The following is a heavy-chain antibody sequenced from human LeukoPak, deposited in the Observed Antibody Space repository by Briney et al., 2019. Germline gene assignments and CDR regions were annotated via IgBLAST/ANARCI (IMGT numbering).Heavy chain of an antibody. D-gene: IGHD4-17*01. J-gene: IGHJ4*02. Sequence: GGTLRLSCTASGFTIVNYAITWGRQPPAQGLERVSTMSGDAGGTFYYDSAKSRFSTSRENSHYTLYPQMNSPITAATTAYYCARTRTAVTTLDYWGQGTLVTVSS. CDR1: GFTIVNYA. V-gene: IGHV3-23*01. CDR2: MSGDAGGT. CDR3: ARTRTAVTTLDY.